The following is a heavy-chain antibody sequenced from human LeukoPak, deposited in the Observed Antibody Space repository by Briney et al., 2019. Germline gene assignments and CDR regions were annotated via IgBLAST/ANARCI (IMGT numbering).Heavy chain of an antibody. V-gene: IGHV3-23*01. CDR2: ISGSGGST. J-gene: IGHJ5*02. Sequence: GGSLRLSCAASGFTFSEYAMHWVRQAPGKGLEWVSAISGSGGSTYYADSVKGRFTISRDNSKNTLYLQMNSLRAEDTAVYYCAKWDYDFWSGFNWFDPWGQGTLVTVSS. CDR3: AKWDYDFWSGFNWFDP. D-gene: IGHD3-3*01. CDR1: GFTFSEYA.